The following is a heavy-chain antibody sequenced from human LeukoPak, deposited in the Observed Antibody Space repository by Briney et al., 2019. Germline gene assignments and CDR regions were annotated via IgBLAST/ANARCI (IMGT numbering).Heavy chain of an antibody. J-gene: IGHJ4*02. CDR3: AKVAYIVVRKFYFDY. CDR1: GFTFSSYG. V-gene: IGHV3-23*01. CDR2: ISGSGGST. D-gene: IGHD2-21*01. Sequence: PGGSLRLSCVVSGFTFSSYGMSWVRQAPGKGLECVSAISGSGGSTYYADSVKGRFTISRDNSKNTLYLQMNSLRAEDTAVYYCAKVAYIVVRKFYFDYWGQGTLVTVSS.